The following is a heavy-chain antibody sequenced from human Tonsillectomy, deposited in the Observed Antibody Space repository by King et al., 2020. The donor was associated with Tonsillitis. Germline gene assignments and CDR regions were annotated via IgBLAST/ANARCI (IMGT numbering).Heavy chain of an antibody. CDR2: ITAYNGDI. CDR1: GYTFTSYG. Sequence: QLVQSGAEVKKPGASVKVSCKPSGYTFTSYGISWVRQAPGQGLEWMGWITAYNGDIKYSQKLQGRVTMTIDISTSTAYMELRSLRSDDTAVYYCARGMGTSYCGVGGQWGVYYWGQETLVTVSS. J-gene: IGHJ4*02. D-gene: IGHD3-10*01. CDR3: ARGMGTSYCGVGGQWGVYY. V-gene: IGHV1-18*04.